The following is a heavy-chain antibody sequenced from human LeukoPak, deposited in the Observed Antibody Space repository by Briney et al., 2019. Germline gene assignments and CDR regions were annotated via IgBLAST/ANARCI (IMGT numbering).Heavy chain of an antibody. V-gene: IGHV4-4*07. CDR1: GDSINYDY. D-gene: IGHD4-11*01. CDR2: IYPSGSI. J-gene: IGHJ5*02. CDR3: AREGEYSNRLDP. Sequence: SETLSLTCVVSGDSINYDYWSWVRQPAGKGLEWIGRIYPSGSINYNPSLKSRVTMSVDTSKNQFSLRLSSVTAADTAVYYCAREGEYSNRLDPWGQGTLVTVSS.